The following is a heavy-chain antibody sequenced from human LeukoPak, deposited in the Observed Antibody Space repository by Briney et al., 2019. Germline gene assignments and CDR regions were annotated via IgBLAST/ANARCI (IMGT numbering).Heavy chain of an antibody. Sequence: HPGGSLRLSCVASGFTFSSYWMSWVRQAPGKGLEWVANIKQDGSEKYYLDSLEGRFTISRDNAKNSLYLQMNSLRAEDTALYHCARAPPTTTDYGDYLTRWDYFDYWGQGTLVTVSS. CDR3: ARAPPTTTDYGDYLTRWDYFDY. J-gene: IGHJ4*02. CDR1: GFTFSSYW. CDR2: IKQDGSEK. V-gene: IGHV3-7*03. D-gene: IGHD4-17*01.